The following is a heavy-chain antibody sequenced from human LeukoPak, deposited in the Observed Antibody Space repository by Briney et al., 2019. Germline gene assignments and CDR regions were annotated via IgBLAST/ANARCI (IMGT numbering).Heavy chain of an antibody. Sequence: GGSLRLSCAASGFTFSSYAMSWVRQAPGKGLEWVSAISGSGGSTYYADSVKGRFTISRDNSKNTLYLQMNSLRAEDTAVYYCAKDHIVVVPAAKAAYYFDYWGQGTLVTVSS. CDR1: GFTFSSYA. CDR3: AKDHIVVVPAAKAAYYFDY. CDR2: ISGSGGST. J-gene: IGHJ4*02. V-gene: IGHV3-23*01. D-gene: IGHD2-2*01.